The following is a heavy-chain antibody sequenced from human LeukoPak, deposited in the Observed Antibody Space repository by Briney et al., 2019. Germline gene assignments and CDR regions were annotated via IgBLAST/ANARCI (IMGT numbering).Heavy chain of an antibody. Sequence: GGSLRLSSAASGFTFSSYAMSWVRQAPGKGLEWVSAISGSGGSTYYADSVKGRFTISRDNSKNTLYLQMNSLRAEDTAVYYCAKHYYYDSSGYPGHFDYWGQGTLVTVSS. D-gene: IGHD3-22*01. CDR3: AKHYYYDSSGYPGHFDY. V-gene: IGHV3-23*01. CDR1: GFTFSSYA. J-gene: IGHJ4*02. CDR2: ISGSGGST.